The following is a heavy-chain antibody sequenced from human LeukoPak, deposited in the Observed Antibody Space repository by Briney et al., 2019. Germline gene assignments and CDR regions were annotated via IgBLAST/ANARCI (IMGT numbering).Heavy chain of an antibody. CDR3: ARHSDDCSGSTCYDY. CDR2: IYYSGRT. CDR1: GGSIRSYH. Sequence: PSETLSLTCTVSGGSIRSYHWSWIRQPPGKGLEWMGYIYYSGRTYYNPSLKSRVTISVDTSKNQFSLKPSSVTAADTAVYYCARHSDDCSGSTCYDYWGQGTLVTVSS. J-gene: IGHJ4*02. V-gene: IGHV4-59*08. D-gene: IGHD2-15*01.